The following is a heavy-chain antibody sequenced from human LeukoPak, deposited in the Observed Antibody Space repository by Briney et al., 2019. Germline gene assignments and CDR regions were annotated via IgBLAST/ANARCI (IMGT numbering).Heavy chain of an antibody. J-gene: IGHJ4*02. CDR1: GFTFGNYG. Sequence: QPGKSLRLSCAASGFTFGNYGIHWVRQAPGKGLEWVAFIWYDGSNKYYADSVKGRFTISRDNSKNSLYLQMNSLRAEDTAVYYCARGGRLLEWLPKDYWGQGTLVIVSS. CDR2: IWYDGSNK. D-gene: IGHD3-3*01. V-gene: IGHV3-33*01. CDR3: ARGGRLLEWLPKDY.